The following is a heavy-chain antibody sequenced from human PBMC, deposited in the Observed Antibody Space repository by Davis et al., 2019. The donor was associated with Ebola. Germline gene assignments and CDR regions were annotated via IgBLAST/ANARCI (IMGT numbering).Heavy chain of an antibody. V-gene: IGHV1-8*01. CDR1: GYTFTSYD. Sequence: ASVKVSCKASGYTFTSYDINWVRQATGQGLEWMGWMNPYSGNTGYAQEFQGRVTMTSNISISTAYMELSSLRSEDTAVYYCARGLSYVGFNYYIDVWGKGTTVTVSS. CDR3: ARGLSYVGFNYYIDV. D-gene: IGHD5-24*01. J-gene: IGHJ6*03. CDR2: MNPYSGNT.